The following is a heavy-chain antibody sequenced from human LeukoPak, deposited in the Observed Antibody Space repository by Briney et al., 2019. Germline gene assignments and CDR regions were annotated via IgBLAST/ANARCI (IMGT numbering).Heavy chain of an antibody. CDR2: IHPNYGGT. CDR1: GYTFTGYY. Sequence: ASVKVSCKTSGYTFTGYYMHWVRQAPGLGLVWMGWIHPNYGGTIYARSFQGRVTMTSDTSISTAYLELNSLISDDTAMYFCARGTQTIFGLIDYWGQGTLVTVSS. V-gene: IGHV1-2*02. CDR3: ARGTQTIFGLIDY. D-gene: IGHD3-3*01. J-gene: IGHJ4*02.